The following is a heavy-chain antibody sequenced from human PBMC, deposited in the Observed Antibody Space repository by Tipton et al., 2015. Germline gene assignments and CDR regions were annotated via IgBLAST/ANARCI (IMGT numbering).Heavy chain of an antibody. Sequence: TLSLTCAVYGGSFSGYYWSWIRQPPGKGLEWIGSIYYSGSTYYNPSLKSRVTISVDTSKNQFSLKLSSVTAADTAVYYYARSPFKSGYFDYWGQGTLVTVSS. CDR3: ARSPFKSGYFDY. CDR2: IYYSGST. CDR1: GGSFSGYY. D-gene: IGHD2/OR15-2a*01. J-gene: IGHJ4*02. V-gene: IGHV4-59*05.